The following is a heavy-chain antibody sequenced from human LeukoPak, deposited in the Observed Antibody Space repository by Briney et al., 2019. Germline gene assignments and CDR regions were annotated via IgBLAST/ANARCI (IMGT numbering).Heavy chain of an antibody. CDR1: GFTFSSYG. J-gene: IGHJ4*02. D-gene: IGHD3-10*01. Sequence: GGSLRLSCAASGFTFSSYGMHWVRQAPGKGREGVAVIWYDGSNKYYADSVKGRFTISRDNSKNTLYLQMNSLRAEDTAVYYCARDLNYGSGSYWGQGTLVTVSP. CDR2: IWYDGSNK. V-gene: IGHV3-33*01. CDR3: ARDLNYGSGSY.